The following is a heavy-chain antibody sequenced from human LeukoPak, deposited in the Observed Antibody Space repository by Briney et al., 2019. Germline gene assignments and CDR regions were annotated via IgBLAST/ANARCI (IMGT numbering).Heavy chain of an antibody. D-gene: IGHD2-2*01. CDR2: ISGDGGST. V-gene: IGHV3-43*02. CDR3: AKSQGYCSSTSCRPYSSSWPFNY. CDR1: GFTFDDYA. Sequence: GGSLRLSCAASGFTFDDYAMHWVRQAPGKGLKWVSLISGDGGSTYYADSVKGRFTISRDNSKNCLYLQMNSLRIEDTALYYCAKSQGYCSSTSCRPYSSSWPFNYWGQGTLVTVSS. J-gene: IGHJ4*02.